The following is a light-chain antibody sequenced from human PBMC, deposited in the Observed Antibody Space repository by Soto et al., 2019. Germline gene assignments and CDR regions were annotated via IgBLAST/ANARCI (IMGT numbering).Light chain of an antibody. CDR3: SSYTTISTLEV. CDR1: SSDVGGYNY. Sequence: QSVLTQPASVSGSPGQSITISCTGTSSDVGGYNYVSWYQQHPGKAPKLMIYEVSNRSSGVSNRFSGSKSGNTASLTISGLQAEDEADYYCSSYTTISTLEVFGGGTKLTVL. J-gene: IGLJ3*02. CDR2: EVS. V-gene: IGLV2-14*01.